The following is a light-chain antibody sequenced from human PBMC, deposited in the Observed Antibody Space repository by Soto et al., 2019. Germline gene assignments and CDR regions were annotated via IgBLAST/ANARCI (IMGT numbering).Light chain of an antibody. J-gene: IGKJ4*01. CDR3: QQYYDSPLT. V-gene: IGKV4-1*01. CDR2: WAS. CDR1: QSVLYSSNNKNY. Sequence: DIVMTQSPDSLAVSLGERDTINCKSSQSVLYSSNNKNYLTWYQQKPGQSPKLLISWASTRESGVPERFSGSGSGTDFTLTISSRQAEDVSVYYCQQYYDSPLTFGGGTKVEIK.